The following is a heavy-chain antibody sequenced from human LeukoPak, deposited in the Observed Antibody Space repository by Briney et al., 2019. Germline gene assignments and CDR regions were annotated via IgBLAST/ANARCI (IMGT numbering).Heavy chain of an antibody. CDR1: GGTFYSYA. Sequence: ASVKVSCKASGGTFYSYAITWVRQAPGQGLEWMARISAYNGNTNYAQKLQGRVTMTTDTSTSTAYMELRSLRSDDTAVYYCARDKTTDYGDEVGLDYWGQGTLVTVSS. J-gene: IGHJ4*02. CDR3: ARDKTTDYGDEVGLDY. V-gene: IGHV1-18*01. CDR2: ISAYNGNT. D-gene: IGHD4-17*01.